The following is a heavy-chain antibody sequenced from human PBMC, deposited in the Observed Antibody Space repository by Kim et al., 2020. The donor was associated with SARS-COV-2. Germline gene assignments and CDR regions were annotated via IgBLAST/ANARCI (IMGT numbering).Heavy chain of an antibody. CDR2: INHSGST. CDR3: AYLSLTGYLDC. V-gene: IGHV4-34*01. J-gene: IGHJ4*02. CDR1: GGSFSGYY. Sequence: SEALSLTCAVYGGSFSGYYWSWIRQPPGKGLEWIGEINHSGSTNYNPSLKSRVTISVDTSKNQFSLKLSSVTAADTAVYYCAYLSLTGYLDCWGQGTLVTVSS. D-gene: IGHD3-9*01.